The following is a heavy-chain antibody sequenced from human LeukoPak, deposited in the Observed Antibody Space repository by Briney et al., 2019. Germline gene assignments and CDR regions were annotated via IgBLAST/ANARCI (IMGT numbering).Heavy chain of an antibody. CDR1: GFTFSSYA. Sequence: HPGGSLRLSCAASGFTFSSYAMTWVRQAPGKGLEWISGIGASGTYYADSVKGRFTISRDNSKNMLYLQMHSLRVEDTAVYYCVKDYSTIAAAANPLFDYWGQGALVTVSS. CDR2: IGASGT. D-gene: IGHD6-25*01. J-gene: IGHJ4*02. V-gene: IGHV3-23*01. CDR3: VKDYSTIAAAANPLFDY.